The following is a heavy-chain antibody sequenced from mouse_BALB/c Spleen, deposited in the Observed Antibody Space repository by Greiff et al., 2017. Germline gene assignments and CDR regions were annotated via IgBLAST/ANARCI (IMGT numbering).Heavy chain of an antibody. J-gene: IGHJ4*01. D-gene: IGHD2-1*01. CDR2: IDPENGDT. Sequence: VQLQQSGAELVKPGASVKLSCTASGFNIKDTYMHWVKQRPEQGLEWIGWIDPENGDTEYAPKFQGKATMTADTSSNTAYLQLSSLTSEDTAVYYCNAYGNHYAMDYWGQGTSVTVSS. CDR1: GFNIKDTY. V-gene: IGHV14-4*02. CDR3: NAYGNHYAMDY.